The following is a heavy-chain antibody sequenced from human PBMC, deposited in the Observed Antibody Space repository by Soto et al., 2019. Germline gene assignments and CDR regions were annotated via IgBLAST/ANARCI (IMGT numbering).Heavy chain of an antibody. V-gene: IGHV4-30-4*08. J-gene: IGHJ5*02. Sequence: SETLSLTCNVSGASISSYNYWGWFRQPPGKGLEWIGYIFYSGGIMYNPSLKSRLTISVDTSKNQFSLKLSSVTAADTAVYYCARERPDGARLDPWGQGTLVTVSS. CDR1: GASISSYNY. D-gene: IGHD6-6*01. CDR2: IFYSGGI. CDR3: ARERPDGARLDP.